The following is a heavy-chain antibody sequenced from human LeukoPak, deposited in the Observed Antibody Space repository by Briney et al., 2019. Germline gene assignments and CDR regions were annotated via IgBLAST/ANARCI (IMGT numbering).Heavy chain of an antibody. CDR2: IYYSGST. Sequence: SETLSLTCTVSGGSISSYYWSWIRQPPGRGREWIGYIYYSGSTNYNPSLKSRVTISVDTSKNHSSLQLSSVTAADTAVYYCARDPLSIAPRRAAFDIWGQGTMVTVSS. CDR1: GGSISSYY. V-gene: IGHV4-59*01. CDR3: ARDPLSIAPRRAAFDI. J-gene: IGHJ3*02. D-gene: IGHD6-6*01.